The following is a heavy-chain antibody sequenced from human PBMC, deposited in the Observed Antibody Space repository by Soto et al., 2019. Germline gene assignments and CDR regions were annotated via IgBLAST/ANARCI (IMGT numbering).Heavy chain of an antibody. CDR3: ARDSNHLYGYFHL. Sequence: QVQLVQSGAEVKKPGSSVKVSCKASGGAFSSYAISWVRQAPGQGLEWMGGIIPILGTANYAQKFQGRVTSTADESTSTAYMERSSLRSEDTAVYYCARDSNHLYGYFHLWGRGTLVTVSS. D-gene: IGHD3-16*01. CDR2: IIPILGTA. CDR1: GGAFSSYA. J-gene: IGHJ2*01. V-gene: IGHV1-69*01.